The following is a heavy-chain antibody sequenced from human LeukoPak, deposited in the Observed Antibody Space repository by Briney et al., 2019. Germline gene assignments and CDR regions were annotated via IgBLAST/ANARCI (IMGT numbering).Heavy chain of an antibody. J-gene: IGHJ6*04. CDR2: ISYDGSNK. D-gene: IGHD6-25*01. CDR1: RFTFSSYG. V-gene: IGHV3-30*18. Sequence: GRSLRLSCAASRFTFSSYGMHWVRQAPGKGLEWVAVISYDGSNKYYADSVKGRFTISRDNSKNTLYLQMNSLRAEDTAVYYCAKDQRQRYYYYGMDVWGKGTTVTVSS. CDR3: AKDQRQRYYYYGMDV.